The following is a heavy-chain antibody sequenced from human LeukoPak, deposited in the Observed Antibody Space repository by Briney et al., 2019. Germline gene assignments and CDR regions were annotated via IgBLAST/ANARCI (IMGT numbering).Heavy chain of an antibody. V-gene: IGHV3-30-3*01. J-gene: IGHJ6*02. CDR1: GFTLGSYA. CDR3: ARDLVGAAADAGMDV. D-gene: IGHD6-13*01. CDR2: ISYDGSNK. Sequence: GGSLRLSCAASGFTLGSYAMHWVRQAPGKGLEWVAVISYDGSNKYYADSVKGRFSISRDNFKNTMYLQMNSLRGEDTAVYYCARDLVGAAADAGMDVWGQGTTVTVSS.